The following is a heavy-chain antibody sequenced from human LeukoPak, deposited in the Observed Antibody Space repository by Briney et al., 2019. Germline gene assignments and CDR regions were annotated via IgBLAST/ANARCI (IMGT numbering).Heavy chain of an antibody. J-gene: IGHJ4*02. Sequence: GGSLRLSCAASGFTFSDYYMSWIRQAPGKGLEWVSYISSSGSTIYYADSVKGRFAISRDNAKNSLYLQMNSLRAEDTAVYYCARDRGMATIRFDYWGQGTLVTVSS. CDR1: GFTFSDYY. V-gene: IGHV3-11*01. CDR2: ISSSGSTI. D-gene: IGHD5-24*01. CDR3: ARDRGMATIRFDY.